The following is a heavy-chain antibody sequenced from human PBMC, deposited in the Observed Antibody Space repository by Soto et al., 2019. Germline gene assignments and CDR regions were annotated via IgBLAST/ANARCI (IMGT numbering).Heavy chain of an antibody. Sequence: PSETLSLTCAVYCGSFSGYDWSWIRQPPGKGLEWIGEINHSGSTNYNPSLKSRVTISVDTSKNQFSLKLSSVTAADTAVYYCARFTWSKGMDVWGQGTTVTVSS. CDR3: ARFTWSKGMDV. CDR1: CGSFSGYD. J-gene: IGHJ6*02. CDR2: INHSGST. V-gene: IGHV4-34*01. D-gene: IGHD3-3*01.